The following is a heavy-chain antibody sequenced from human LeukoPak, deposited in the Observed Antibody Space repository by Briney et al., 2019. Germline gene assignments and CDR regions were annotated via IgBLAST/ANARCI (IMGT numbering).Heavy chain of an antibody. CDR3: TPASLLRGYYYYGMDV. J-gene: IGHJ6*02. V-gene: IGHV3-15*01. D-gene: IGHD3-10*01. Sequence: GGSLRLSCAPSGFTFSYACMSWVRQPPGKGLELVGRIKTKTEGGAKECAAPVTGRFTITRGDSKNWLYVTMNSLKKEDTAAYYCTPASLLRGYYYYGMDVWGQGTTVTVSS. CDR2: IKTKTEGGAK. CDR1: GFTFSYAC.